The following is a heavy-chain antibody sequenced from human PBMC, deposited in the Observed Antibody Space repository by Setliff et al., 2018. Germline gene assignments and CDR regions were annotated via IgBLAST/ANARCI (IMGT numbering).Heavy chain of an antibody. CDR1: GGSISPYF. Sequence: PSETLSLTCTVSGGSISPYFWSWIRQPPGKGLEWIGYIYHNGNTNFNPSLKTRVNMSVDTSKNQIALNLKSVTAADTAVYCCARDRTAYSYGLDVWGQGTTVTVSS. V-gene: IGHV4-59*01. D-gene: IGHD5-18*01. CDR3: ARDRTAYSYGLDV. CDR2: IYHNGNT. J-gene: IGHJ6*02.